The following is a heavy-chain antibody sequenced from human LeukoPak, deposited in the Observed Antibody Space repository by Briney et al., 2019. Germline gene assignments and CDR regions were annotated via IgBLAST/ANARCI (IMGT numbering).Heavy chain of an antibody. CDR2: IGTAGDT. CDR1: GFTFSSYD. Sequence: QPGGSLRLSCAASGFTFSSYDMHRVRQATGKGLEWVSGIGTAGDTYYPGSVKGRFTISRENAKNSLYLQMNSLRAGDTAVYYCARGLYYGSGSYSHFDYWGQGTLVTVSS. J-gene: IGHJ4*02. CDR3: ARGLYYGSGSYSHFDY. D-gene: IGHD3-10*01. V-gene: IGHV3-13*01.